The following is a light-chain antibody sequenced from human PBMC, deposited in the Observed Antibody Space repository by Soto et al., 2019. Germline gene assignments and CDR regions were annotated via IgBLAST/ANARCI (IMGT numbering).Light chain of an antibody. CDR3: SSYTTTSTRV. CDR2: EVS. CDR1: SSDVGRYNY. Sequence: QSALTQPASVSGSPGQSITISCTGTSSDVGRYNYVSWYQQHPGKAPKLMIYEVSNRPSGVSNRFSGSKSGNTASLTISGLQAEDDADDYCSSYTTTSTRVFGGGTKLTVL. V-gene: IGLV2-14*01. J-gene: IGLJ3*02.